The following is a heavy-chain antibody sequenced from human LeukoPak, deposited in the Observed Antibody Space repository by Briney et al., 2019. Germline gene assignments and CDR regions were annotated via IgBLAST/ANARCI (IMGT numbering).Heavy chain of an antibody. CDR1: GFTFSENW. J-gene: IGHJ5*02. D-gene: IGHD6-6*01. CDR3: AREGYSSSPYNWFDP. CDR2: INRDGGLT. V-gene: IGHV3-74*01. Sequence: GGSLRLSCEASGFTFSENWMHWVRQAPGKGLAWVSHINRDGGLTNYADSVKGRFTIFRDDAKNSVDLEMNSLRADDTAVYYCAREGYSSSPYNWFDPWGQGTLVTVSS.